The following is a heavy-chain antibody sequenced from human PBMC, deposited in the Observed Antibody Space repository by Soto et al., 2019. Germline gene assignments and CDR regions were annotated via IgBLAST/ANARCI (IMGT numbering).Heavy chain of an antibody. J-gene: IGHJ4*02. CDR2: ISAYNGNT. V-gene: IGHV1-18*01. CDR3: ARLSSGYYDIYFDY. Sequence: GASVKVSCKASGYTFTSYGISWVRQAPGQGLERMGWISAYNGNTNYAQKLQGRVTMTTDTSTSTAYMELRSLRSDDTAVYYCARLSSGYYDIYFDYWGQGTLVTVSS. CDR1: GYTFTSYG. D-gene: IGHD3-22*01.